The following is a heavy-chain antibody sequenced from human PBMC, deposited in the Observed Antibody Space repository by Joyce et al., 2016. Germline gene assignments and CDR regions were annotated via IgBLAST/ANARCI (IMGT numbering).Heavy chain of an antibody. J-gene: IGHJ5*02. Sequence: QVQLVQSGAEVKKPGASVKVSCKASGYTFTSYDINWVRLATGQGLEWMGWMNPNGGNTGSAQKFQGRVTMTRNTSISTAYMELSSLRSEDTAVYYCARERNFGDLSFDPWGQGTLVTVSS. D-gene: IGHD4-17*01. CDR2: MNPNGGNT. CDR3: ARERNFGDLSFDP. CDR1: GYTFTSYD. V-gene: IGHV1-8*01.